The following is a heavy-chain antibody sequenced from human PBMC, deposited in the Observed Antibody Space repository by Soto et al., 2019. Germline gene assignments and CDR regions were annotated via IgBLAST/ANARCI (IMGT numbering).Heavy chain of an antibody. J-gene: IGHJ4*02. CDR1: GGSFSGYY. Sequence: SETLSLTCAVYGGSFSGYYWSWIRQPPGKGLEWFGEINHSGSTNYNPSLKSRVTISVDTSKNQFSLKLSSVTAADTAVYYCARRTLRPVLRYFDWLLQVGGFDYWGQGTLVTVS. CDR2: INHSGST. CDR3: ARRTLRPVLRYFDWLLQVGGFDY. V-gene: IGHV4-34*01. D-gene: IGHD3-9*01.